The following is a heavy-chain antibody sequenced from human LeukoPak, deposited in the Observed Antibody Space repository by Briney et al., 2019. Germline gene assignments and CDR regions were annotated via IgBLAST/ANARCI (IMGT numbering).Heavy chain of an antibody. Sequence: GGSLRLSCATSGFTFSSYSMNWVRQAPGKGLEWVSYITSSSSTIYYADSVKGRFTISRDNAKNSLYLQMNSLRAEDTAVYYCARVITFGGVIPYWGQGTLVTVSS. CDR3: ARVITFGGVIPY. D-gene: IGHD3-16*02. V-gene: IGHV3-48*04. CDR1: GFTFSSYS. CDR2: ITSSSSTI. J-gene: IGHJ4*02.